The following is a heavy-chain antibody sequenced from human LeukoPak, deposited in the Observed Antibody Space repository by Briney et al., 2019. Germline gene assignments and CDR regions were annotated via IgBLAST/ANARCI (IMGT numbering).Heavy chain of an antibody. V-gene: IGHV4-59*12. CDR3: ARGSPRGGDFYYYYMDV. D-gene: IGHD2-21*01. CDR1: GGSISSYY. Sequence: KPSETLSLTCTVSGGSISSYYWSWIRQPPGKGLEWIGYIYYSGSSNYNSALKSRVTISVDTSKNQFSLKLSSVTAADTAVYYCARGSPRGGDFYYYYMDVWVKGTTVTVSS. CDR2: IYYSGSS. J-gene: IGHJ6*03.